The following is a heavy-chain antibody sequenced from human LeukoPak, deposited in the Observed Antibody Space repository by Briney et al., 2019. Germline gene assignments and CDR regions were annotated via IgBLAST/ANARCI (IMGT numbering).Heavy chain of an antibody. D-gene: IGHD7-27*01. J-gene: IGHJ4*02. CDR2: INPNSGGT. CDR3: AGALTGDLHVEPFNY. CDR1: GYIFTGYY. Sequence: ASVKVSCKASGYIFTGYYIYWVRQAPGQGLEWMGWINPNSGGTNYAQKFQDRVTMTRDTSISTAYMELSSLRSDDTADYYCAGALTGDLHVEPFNYWGQGTLVTVSS. V-gene: IGHV1-2*02.